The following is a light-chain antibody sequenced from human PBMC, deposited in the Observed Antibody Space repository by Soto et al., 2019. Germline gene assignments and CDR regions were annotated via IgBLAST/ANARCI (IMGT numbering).Light chain of an antibody. CDR3: SSYTSSSTLEV. V-gene: IGLV2-14*02. CDR2: EVT. CDR1: DSDVGSHNL. J-gene: IGLJ1*01. Sequence: QSVLTQPASVSASPGQSITISCTGTDSDVGSHNLVSWYQLHPGKAPKLMIYEVTNRPSGVSNRFSGSKSGNTASLTISGLQAEDEADYYCSSYTSSSTLEVFGTGTKVTV.